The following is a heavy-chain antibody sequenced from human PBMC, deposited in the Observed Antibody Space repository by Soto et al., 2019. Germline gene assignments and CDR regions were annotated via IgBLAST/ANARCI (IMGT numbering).Heavy chain of an antibody. V-gene: IGHV6-1*01. CDR2: TYYRSKWYN. D-gene: IGHD5-18*01. Sequence: SQTLSLTCAISGDSVSSNSAAWNWIRQSPSRGLEWLGRTYYRSKWYNDYAVSVKSRITINPDTSKNQFSLQLNSVTPEYAAVYYCARSGYSYGYGAVPQLLEPSYYFDYWGQGTLVTVSS. J-gene: IGHJ4*02. CDR1: GDSVSSNSAA. CDR3: ARSGYSYGYGAVPQLLEPSYYFDY.